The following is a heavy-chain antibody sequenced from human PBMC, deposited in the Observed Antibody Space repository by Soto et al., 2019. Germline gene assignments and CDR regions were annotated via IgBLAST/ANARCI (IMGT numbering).Heavy chain of an antibody. J-gene: IGHJ6*02. CDR3: VGGSGYSSSWYTSYYYYGMDV. CDR1: GFTFSSYA. CDR2: ISGSGGST. D-gene: IGHD6-13*01. V-gene: IGHV3-23*01. Sequence: GGSLRLSCAASGFTFSSYAMSWVRQAPGKGLEWVSAISGSGGSTYYADSVKGRFTISRDNSKNTLYLQMNSLRAEDTAVYYCVGGSGYSSSWYTSYYYYGMDVWGQGTTVTVSS.